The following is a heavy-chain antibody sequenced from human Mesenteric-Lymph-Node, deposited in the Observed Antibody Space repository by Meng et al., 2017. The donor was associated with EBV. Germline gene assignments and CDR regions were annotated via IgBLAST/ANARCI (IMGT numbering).Heavy chain of an antibody. CDR1: CFTYCSHS. D-gene: IGHD1-14*01. J-gene: IGHJ4*02. CDR2: VSCDGDYE. CDR3: ARSEGTWEPACDF. Sequence: QVKVGGLGEEVVDPWKSPGLSCGYSCFTYCSHSMQWVRRAPVEWLEWMETVSCDGDYEYYETCRKGRFTISRDNSKYTLYLQMSRQRLEDTAMYYCARSEGTWEPACDFWGQGTLVTVSS. V-gene: IGHV3-30-3*01.